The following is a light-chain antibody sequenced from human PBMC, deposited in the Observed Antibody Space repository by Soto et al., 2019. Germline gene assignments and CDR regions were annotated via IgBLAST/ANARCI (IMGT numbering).Light chain of an antibody. V-gene: IGLV2-14*01. CDR1: SSDVGGYNY. CDR3: SSYTSSSTLEYV. J-gene: IGLJ1*01. CDR2: DVS. Sequence: QSVLTQPASVSGSPGQSITISCTGTSSDVGGYNYVSWYLQHPGKAPKLMIYDVSNRPSGVSNRFSGSKSGNTASLTISGLQAEDEADYYCSSYTSSSTLEYVFGTGTKVTVL.